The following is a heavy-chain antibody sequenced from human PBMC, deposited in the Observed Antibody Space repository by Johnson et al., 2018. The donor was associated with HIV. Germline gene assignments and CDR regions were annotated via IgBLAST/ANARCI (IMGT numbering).Heavy chain of an antibody. V-gene: IGHV3-11*04. D-gene: IGHD5-24*01. CDR1: GFTFSDYY. Sequence: QVQLVESGGGLVQPGGSLRLSCAASGFTFSDYYMSWIRQAPRKGLEWISYISSSGSTIYYQDSVKDRFTISRDNSKNTLYLQMNSLRAEDTAVYFCARGCRDGYTCDVFDVWGQGTRVTVSS. CDR2: ISSSGSTI. CDR3: ARGCRDGYTCDVFDV. J-gene: IGHJ3*01.